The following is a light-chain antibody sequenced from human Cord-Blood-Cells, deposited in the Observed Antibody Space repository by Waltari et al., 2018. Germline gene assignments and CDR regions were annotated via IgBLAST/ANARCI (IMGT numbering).Light chain of an antibody. Sequence: DIQMTQSPSSLSAYVGDRVTITCRASQGISNSLAWYQQKPGKAPKLLLYAASRLESGVPSRFSGSGSGTDYTLTISSLQPEDFATYYCQQYYSTPLYTFGQGTKLEIK. CDR1: QGISNS. J-gene: IGKJ2*01. CDR3: QQYYSTPLYT. V-gene: IGKV1-NL1*01. CDR2: AAS.